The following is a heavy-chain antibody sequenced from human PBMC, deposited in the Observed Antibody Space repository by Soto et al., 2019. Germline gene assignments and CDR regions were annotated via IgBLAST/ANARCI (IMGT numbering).Heavy chain of an antibody. Sequence: PSETLSLTCAVYGGSFSGYYWSWIRQPPGRGLEWIGEINHSGSTNYNPSLKSRVTISVDTSKNQFSLKLSSVTAADTAVYYCAREVNDILTGYYLYYFDYWGQGTLVTVSS. CDR3: AREVNDILTGYYLYYFDY. V-gene: IGHV4-34*01. J-gene: IGHJ4*02. CDR1: GGSFSGYY. CDR2: INHSGST. D-gene: IGHD3-9*01.